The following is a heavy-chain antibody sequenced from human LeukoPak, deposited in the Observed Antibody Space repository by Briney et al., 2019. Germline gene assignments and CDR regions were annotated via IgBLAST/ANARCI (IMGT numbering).Heavy chain of an antibody. Sequence: PGGSLRLSCVASGFTFSNYALTWIRQAPGKGLEWVSAISGSAGSTHYADSVKGRYTISRDNSKNTLYLQMNRLRAEDTAVYYCARGIAAAHDAFDIWGQGTMVTVSS. D-gene: IGHD6-13*01. V-gene: IGHV3-23*01. CDR1: GFTFSNYA. CDR2: ISGSAGST. CDR3: ARGIAAAHDAFDI. J-gene: IGHJ3*02.